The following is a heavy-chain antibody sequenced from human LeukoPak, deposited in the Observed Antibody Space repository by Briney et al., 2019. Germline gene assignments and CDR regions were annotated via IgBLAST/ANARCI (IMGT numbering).Heavy chain of an antibody. Sequence: GASVKVSCKASGYTFTSYDINWVRQATGQGLEWMGWMNPNSGNTGYAQKFQGRVTMTRNTPISTAYMELSSLRSEDTAVYYCARGVRGGVVYYYYYMDVWGKGTTVTVSS. J-gene: IGHJ6*03. CDR3: ARGVRGGVVYYYYYMDV. D-gene: IGHD2-15*01. CDR2: MNPNSGNT. CDR1: GYTFTSYD. V-gene: IGHV1-8*01.